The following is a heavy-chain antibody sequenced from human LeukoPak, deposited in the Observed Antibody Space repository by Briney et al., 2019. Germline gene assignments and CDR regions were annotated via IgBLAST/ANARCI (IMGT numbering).Heavy chain of an antibody. J-gene: IGHJ4*02. V-gene: IGHV3-53*01. D-gene: IGHD3-16*01. Sequence: PGGSLGLSCAASGFTVSGTHMSWVRQAPGKGLEWVAAMYTGGTTYYADSVTGRFTISRDNSKNTLYLHMNSLRAEDTAVYYCAKDEATSGGGLASWGQGTLVSVSS. CDR1: GFTVSGTH. CDR2: MYTGGTT. CDR3: AKDEATSGGGLAS.